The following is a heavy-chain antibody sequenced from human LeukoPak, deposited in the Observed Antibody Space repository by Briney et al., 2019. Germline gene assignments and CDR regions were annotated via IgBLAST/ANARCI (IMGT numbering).Heavy chain of an antibody. D-gene: IGHD6-19*01. J-gene: IGHJ4*02. CDR2: ISGSGGST. CDR3: AKTRQWLVRGVFDY. Sequence: GGSLRLSCAASGSTFSSYAMSWVRQAPGKGLEWVSAISGSGGSTYYADSVKGRFTISRDNSKNTLHLQMNSLRAEDTAVYYCAKTRQWLVRGVFDYWGQGTLVTVSS. V-gene: IGHV3-23*01. CDR1: GSTFSSYA.